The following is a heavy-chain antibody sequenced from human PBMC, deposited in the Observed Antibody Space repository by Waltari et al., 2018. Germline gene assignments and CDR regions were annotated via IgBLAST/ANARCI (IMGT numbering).Heavy chain of an antibody. CDR3: ARGPTGPYGTLRRRGWFDP. V-gene: IGHV4-34*01. D-gene: IGHD3-10*01. J-gene: IGHJ5*02. CDR2: INHSGST. Sequence: QVQLQQWGAGLLKPSETLSLTCAVYGGSFSGYYWSWIRQPPGKGLEWIGEINHSGSTNDNPSRKRRVTISVDTSKNQFSLKLSSVTAADTAVYYCARGPTGPYGTLRRRGWFDPWGQGTLVTVSS. CDR1: GGSFSGYY.